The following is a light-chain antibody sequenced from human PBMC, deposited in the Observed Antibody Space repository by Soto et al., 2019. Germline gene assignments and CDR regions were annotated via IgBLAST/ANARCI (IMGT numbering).Light chain of an antibody. Sequence: DLQITQSPSTLSASVGDSVTITCRARQRVTASLAWYQQKPGEAPKLMIYHVSNLKTGVSSRFSGSGYGTEFTRSIRRRQPADFATYHCQKYEYSRTFGQGNQVAIK. CDR1: QRVTAS. CDR3: QKYEYSRT. V-gene: IGKV1-5*01. J-gene: IGKJ1*01. CDR2: HVS.